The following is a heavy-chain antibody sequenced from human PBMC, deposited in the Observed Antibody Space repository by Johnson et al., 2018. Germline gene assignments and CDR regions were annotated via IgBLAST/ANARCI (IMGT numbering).Heavy chain of an antibody. CDR2: ISSSSSTI. J-gene: IGHJ3*02. Sequence: VQLVQSGGGLVQPGGSLRLSCAASGFTFSSYSMNWVRQAPGKGLEWVSYISSSSSTIYYADSVKGRFPISRDNAKNSLYLQMNSLRAEDTAVYYCARLGTGATTDAFDIWGQGTMVTVSS. CDR3: ARLGTGATTDAFDI. CDR1: GFTFSSYS. D-gene: IGHD1-26*01. V-gene: IGHV3-48*01.